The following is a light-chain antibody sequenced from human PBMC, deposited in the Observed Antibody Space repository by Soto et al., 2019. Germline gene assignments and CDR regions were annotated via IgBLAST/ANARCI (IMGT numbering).Light chain of an antibody. Sequence: EIVLTQSPGTLSLSPGERATLSCRASQSVSSGYLAWYQQKPGQAPRLLIYGASTRATGIPDRFSGSGSGTEFTLTISSLQSEDFAVYYCQQYNNWPTFGQGTKVDIK. V-gene: IGKV3D-15*01. CDR1: QSVSSGY. CDR3: QQYNNWPT. CDR2: GAS. J-gene: IGKJ1*01.